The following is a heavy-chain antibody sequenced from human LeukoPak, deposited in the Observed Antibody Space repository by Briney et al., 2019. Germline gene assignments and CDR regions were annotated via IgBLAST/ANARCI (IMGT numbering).Heavy chain of an antibody. CDR2: ISSSSSYI. V-gene: IGHV3-21*01. CDR1: GFTFISYR. CDR3: ARERKYGDNSDAFDI. D-gene: IGHD4-23*01. J-gene: IGHJ3*02. Sequence: GGSLRLSCAASGFTFISYRMNWVRQAAGKGLEWGSYISSSSSYIYYADSVKGRFTISRDNAKNSLYLQMNSLRAEDTAVYYCARERKYGDNSDAFDIWGQGTMVTVSS.